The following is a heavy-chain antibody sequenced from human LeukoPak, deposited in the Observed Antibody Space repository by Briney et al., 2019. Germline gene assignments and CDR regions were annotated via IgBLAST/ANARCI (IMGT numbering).Heavy chain of an antibody. CDR2: IKSTSSII. D-gene: IGHD4-11*01. CDR3: ARGRGTEDYTQHSFYI. V-gene: IGHV3-48*04. CDR1: GFTFSGFS. J-gene: IGHJ3*02. Sequence: GGSLRLSCVASGFTFSGFSMNWVRQAPGTGLEWVSYIKSTSSIIYYADSVKGRFTISRDNAKNSLYLQMSSLRVEDTAVYYCARGRGTEDYTQHSFYIWGQGTVVTVSS.